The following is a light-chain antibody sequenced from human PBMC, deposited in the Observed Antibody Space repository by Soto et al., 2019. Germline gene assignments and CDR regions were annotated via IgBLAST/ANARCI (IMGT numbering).Light chain of an antibody. CDR2: HYT. Sequence: QSVLTQPPSASGTPGQRVTISCSGGTSNIGTNTVTWYQQVPGTAPKLLLYHYTQRPSGVPDRFSGSKSGTSASLAISGLQSEDEADYYCAAWDDSLNGVIFGAGTQLTVL. J-gene: IGLJ7*01. CDR1: TSNIGTNT. CDR3: AAWDDSLNGVI. V-gene: IGLV1-44*01.